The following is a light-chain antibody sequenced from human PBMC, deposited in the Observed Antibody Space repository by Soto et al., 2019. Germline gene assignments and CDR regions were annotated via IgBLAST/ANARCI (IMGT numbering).Light chain of an antibody. V-gene: IGKV3-15*01. CDR3: QEYDNWPPEGT. CDR1: QSVSIN. J-gene: IGKJ1*01. CDR2: GAS. Sequence: TVLTQSPGTLSVSPGERASLSCRASQSVSINLAWYQQKPGQAPRLLIYGASTRATGIPARFSGSGSGTEFTLSINSLQSEDFAVYYCQEYDNWPPEGTFGQGTKVDSK.